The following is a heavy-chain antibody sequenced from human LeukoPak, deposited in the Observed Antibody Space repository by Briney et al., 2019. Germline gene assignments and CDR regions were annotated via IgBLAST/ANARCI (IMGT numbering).Heavy chain of an antibody. V-gene: IGHV3-21*01. D-gene: IGHD3-9*01. CDR3: AREGNYYDILTGYRGGYYMDV. CDR2: ISSSSSYI. Sequence: PGGSLRLSCAASGFTFSSYSMNWVRQAPGKGLEWVSSISSSSSYIYYADSVKGRFTISRDNAKNSLYLQMNSLRAEDTAVYYCAREGNYYDILTGYRGGYYMDVWGKGTTVTISS. J-gene: IGHJ6*03. CDR1: GFTFSSYS.